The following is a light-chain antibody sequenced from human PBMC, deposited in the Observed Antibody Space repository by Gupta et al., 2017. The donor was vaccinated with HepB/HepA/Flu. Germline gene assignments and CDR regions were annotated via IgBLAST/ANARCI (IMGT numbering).Light chain of an antibody. CDR1: QTFTTNY. CDR3: QQFAASPVT. Sequence: PGERATLSCRASQTFTTNYLAWYQQRAGQPPRLLIHGESSRATGIPDRFSGSGSGRDFTLAISSVEPEDSAVYFCQQFAASPVTFGQGTKLQI. CDR2: GES. J-gene: IGKJ2*01. V-gene: IGKV3-20*01.